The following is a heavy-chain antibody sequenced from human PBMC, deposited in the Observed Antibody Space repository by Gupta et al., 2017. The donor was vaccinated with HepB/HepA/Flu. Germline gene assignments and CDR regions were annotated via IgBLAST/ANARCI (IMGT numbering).Heavy chain of an antibody. Sequence: EVQMLESGGGLVQPGGSLRLSCAAAAFSFSSYAMSWVRQALGKGLEWVSALDNSGSYTYYADSAKGRFTISRDDSKGTLYLEMNSLTADDTAVYYCAKHSGVTRIGRYFDSWGQGTLVTVSS. V-gene: IGHV3-23*05. CDR1: AFSFSSYA. CDR3: AKHSGVTRIGRYFDS. D-gene: IGHD3-3*01. J-gene: IGHJ4*02. CDR2: LDNSGSYT.